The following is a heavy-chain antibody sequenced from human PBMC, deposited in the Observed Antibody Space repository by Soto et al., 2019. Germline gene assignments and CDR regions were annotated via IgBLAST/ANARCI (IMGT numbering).Heavy chain of an antibody. V-gene: IGHV3-48*02. CDR1: GFTFSSYS. CDR2: ISSSSSTI. CDR3: ARDRRVTMVRGLGGFDP. D-gene: IGHD3-10*01. J-gene: IGHJ5*02. Sequence: EVQLVESGGGLVQPGGSLRLSCAASGFTFSSYSMNWVRQAPGKGLEWVSYISSSSSTIYYADSVKGRFTISRDNAKNTLYLQMNGLRDEDTAVYYCARDRRVTMVRGLGGFDPWGQGTLVTVSS.